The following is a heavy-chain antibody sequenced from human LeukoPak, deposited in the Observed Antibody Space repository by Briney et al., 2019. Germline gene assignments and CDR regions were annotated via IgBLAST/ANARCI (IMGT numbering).Heavy chain of an antibody. Sequence: GGSLRLSCSASGFTFFDHYMNWVRQAPGKGREWRSYISNSGNNIHYADSVKGRFTISRDNVKKSLSLQMNSLSPEDTAVYYCTRGHRFPGPGLFDAFDLWGQGTKVTVSS. CDR3: TRGHRFPGPGLFDAFDL. J-gene: IGHJ3*01. CDR2: ISNSGNNI. V-gene: IGHV3-11*04. CDR1: GFTFFDHY. D-gene: IGHD1-1*01.